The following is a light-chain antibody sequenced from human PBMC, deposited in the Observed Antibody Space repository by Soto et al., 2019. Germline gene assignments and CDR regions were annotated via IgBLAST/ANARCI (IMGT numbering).Light chain of an antibody. J-gene: IGKJ5*01. CDR3: HQYGSSPPIT. V-gene: IGKV3-20*01. Sequence: EIVLTQSPGTLSLSPGERATLSCRASHSVSSSYLAWYQQKPGQAPRLLIYGASSRATGIPDRFSGSGSGTDFTLTISRLEPEEFAVYYCHQYGSSPPITFGQGTRLEIK. CDR1: HSVSSSY. CDR2: GAS.